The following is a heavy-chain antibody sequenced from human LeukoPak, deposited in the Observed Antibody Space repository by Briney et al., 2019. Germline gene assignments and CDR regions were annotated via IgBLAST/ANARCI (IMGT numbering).Heavy chain of an antibody. D-gene: IGHD3-10*01. CDR2: INHSGST. V-gene: IGHV4-34*01. CDR3: ARGGNTMVRGVRDFDY. CDR1: GGSFSGYY. Sequence: PSETLSLTCAVYGGSFSGYYWSWIRQPPGRGLEWIGEINHSGSTNYNPSLKSRVTISVDTSKNQFSLKLSSVTAADTAVYYCARGGNTMVRGVRDFDYWGQGTLVTVSS. J-gene: IGHJ4*02.